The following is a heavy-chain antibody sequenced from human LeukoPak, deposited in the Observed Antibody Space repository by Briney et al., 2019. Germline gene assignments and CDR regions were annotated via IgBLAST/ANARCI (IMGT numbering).Heavy chain of an antibody. CDR2: FSGDGGST. V-gene: IGHV3-43*02. Sequence: GGSLRLSCAASGFTFDDYAMHWVRRAPGKGLEWVSLFSGDGGSTYYADSVRGRFTISRDNSKNSLYLQMNSLRTEDTALYYCAIPPWRSGRYYYYMDVWGKGTTVTVSS. J-gene: IGHJ6*03. CDR1: GFTFDDYA. D-gene: IGHD2-15*01. CDR3: AIPPWRSGRYYYYMDV.